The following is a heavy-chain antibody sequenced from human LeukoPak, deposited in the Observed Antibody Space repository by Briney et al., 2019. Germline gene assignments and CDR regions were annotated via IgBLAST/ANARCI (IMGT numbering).Heavy chain of an antibody. CDR1: GFTFSGSA. CDR2: IRSKTNSYAT. V-gene: IGHV3-73*01. D-gene: IGHD1-26*01. CDR3: TTDGVGVEGATYDN. Sequence: GGSLRLSCAASGFTFSGSAMHWVRQASGKGLEWVGRIRSKTNSYATSYAASVKGRFALSRDDSKNTAYLQMNSLKTEDTAVYYCTTDGVGVEGATYDNWGQGTLVSVSS. J-gene: IGHJ4*02.